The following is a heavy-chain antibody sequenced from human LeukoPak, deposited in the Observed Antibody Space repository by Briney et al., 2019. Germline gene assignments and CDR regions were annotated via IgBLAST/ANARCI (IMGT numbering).Heavy chain of an antibody. Sequence: SQTLSLTCTVSGGSISSGDYYWSWIRQPPGKGLEWIGYIYYSGSTYYNPSLKSRVTISVDTSKNQFPLKLSSVTAADTAVYYCARDLGYSYYYYYGMDVWGQGTTVTVSS. J-gene: IGHJ6*02. V-gene: IGHV4-30-4*01. CDR3: ARDLGYSYYYYYGMDV. CDR2: IYYSGST. D-gene: IGHD5-18*01. CDR1: GGSISSGDYY.